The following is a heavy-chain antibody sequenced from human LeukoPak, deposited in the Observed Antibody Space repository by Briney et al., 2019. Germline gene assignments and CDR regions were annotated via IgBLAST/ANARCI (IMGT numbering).Heavy chain of an antibody. CDR1: GFTFSSYW. V-gene: IGHV3-23*01. CDR3: ATGNVLLWFGELLTLRY. Sequence: GGSLRLSCAASGFTFSSYWLSWVRQAPGKGLEWVSAISGSGASTSYAYSGKGRFTISRDNSKNTLYLQMNSLRAEDTAVYYCATGNVLLWFGELLTLRYWGQGTLVTVSS. D-gene: IGHD3-10*01. J-gene: IGHJ4*02. CDR2: ISGSGAST.